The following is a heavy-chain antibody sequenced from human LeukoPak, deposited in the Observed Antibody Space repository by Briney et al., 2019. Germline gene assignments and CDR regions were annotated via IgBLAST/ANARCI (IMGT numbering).Heavy chain of an antibody. J-gene: IGHJ4*02. Sequence: GGSLRLSCAASGFTLSNYGMHWVRQALGRGLEGVAVIWHDGSNKYYADSVKGRFTISRDSSKNTLYLQMNSLRAEDTAVYYCARLGYGGSGWYFDYWGQGTLVTVSS. CDR2: IWHDGSNK. V-gene: IGHV3-33*01. CDR1: GFTLSNYG. D-gene: IGHD6-19*01. CDR3: ARLGYGGSGWYFDY.